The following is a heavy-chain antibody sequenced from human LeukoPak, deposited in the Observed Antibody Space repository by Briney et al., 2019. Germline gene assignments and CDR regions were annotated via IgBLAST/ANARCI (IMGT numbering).Heavy chain of an antibody. D-gene: IGHD5-12*01. CDR2: INPNSGGT. Sequence: ASVKVSCKASGYTFTGYYMHWVRQAPGQGLEWMGRINPNSGGTNYAQKFQGRVTMTRDTSISTAYMELSSLRSDDTAVYYCARVPVATSPFDYRGQGTLVTVSS. CDR1: GYTFTGYY. V-gene: IGHV1-2*06. J-gene: IGHJ4*02. CDR3: ARVPVATSPFDY.